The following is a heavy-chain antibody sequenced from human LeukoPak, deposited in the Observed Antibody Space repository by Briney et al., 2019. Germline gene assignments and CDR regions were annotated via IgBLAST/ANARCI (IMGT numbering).Heavy chain of an antibody. D-gene: IGHD3-16*01. Sequence: SETLSLTCTVSGYSISSGYYWGWIRQPPGKGLEWIGSIYYSGSTHYNPSLKSRVTISVDTSKNQFSLKLSSVTAADTAVYCCAREGSRFLLYNWFDPWGQGTLVTVSS. J-gene: IGHJ5*02. CDR1: GYSISSGYY. V-gene: IGHV4-38-2*02. CDR2: IYYSGST. CDR3: AREGSRFLLYNWFDP.